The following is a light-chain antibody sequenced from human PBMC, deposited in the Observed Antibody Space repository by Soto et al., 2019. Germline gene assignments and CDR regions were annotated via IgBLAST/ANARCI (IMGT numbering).Light chain of an antibody. CDR2: EVS. J-gene: IGLJ2*01. V-gene: IGLV2-14*01. Sequence: QSALTQPASVSGSPGQSFTISCTGTSSDIGGYNYVSWYQQHPGKAPKLMIYEVSNRPSGVSNRFSGSKSGNTASLTISGLQAEDEADYYCSSYTSSSTLEIFGGGTKLTVL. CDR1: SSDIGGYNY. CDR3: SSYTSSSTLEI.